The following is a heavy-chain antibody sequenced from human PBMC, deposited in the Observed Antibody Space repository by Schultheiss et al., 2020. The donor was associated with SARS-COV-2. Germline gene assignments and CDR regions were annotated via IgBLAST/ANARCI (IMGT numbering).Heavy chain of an antibody. CDR3: ARLSGYYYLGDYYHYYGMDV. Sequence: SETLSLTCTVSGGSISSGGYYWSWIRQPPGKGLDWIGEINDRGSTNYNPSFKSRVTISVDTSKNQFSLKLSSVTAADTAVYYCARLSGYYYLGDYYHYYGMDVWGQGTTVTVSS. CDR1: GGSISSGGYY. J-gene: IGHJ6*02. CDR2: INDRGST. D-gene: IGHD3-22*01. V-gene: IGHV4-39*07.